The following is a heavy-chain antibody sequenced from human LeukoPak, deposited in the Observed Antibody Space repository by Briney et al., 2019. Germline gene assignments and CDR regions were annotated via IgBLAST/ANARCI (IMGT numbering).Heavy chain of an antibody. CDR1: GGSINSTNYN. CDR2: VYYSGLT. CDR3: ARVAYGSGSRLIDC. J-gene: IGHJ4*02. V-gene: IGHV4-39*07. Sequence: SETLSLTCTVSGGSINSTNYNWGWIRSPPRGGPEWRASVYYSGLTYYNSSLKSRVSISVETSKNQFSVKLTSVTAADTAVYYCARVAYGSGSRLIDCWGQGTLVTISS. D-gene: IGHD3-10*01.